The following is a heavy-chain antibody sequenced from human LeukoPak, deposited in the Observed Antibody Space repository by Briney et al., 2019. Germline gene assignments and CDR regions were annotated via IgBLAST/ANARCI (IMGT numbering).Heavy chain of an antibody. CDR3: ARQGGAGEYYFDY. V-gene: IGHV1-8*02. Sequence: ASVKVSCKASGYTFTGYYMHWVRQATGQGLEWMGWMNPNSGNTGYAQKFQGRVTMTRNTSISTAYMELSSLRSEDTAVYYCARQGGAGEYYFDYWGQGTLVTVSS. CDR1: GYTFTGYY. D-gene: IGHD3-10*01. CDR2: MNPNSGNT. J-gene: IGHJ4*02.